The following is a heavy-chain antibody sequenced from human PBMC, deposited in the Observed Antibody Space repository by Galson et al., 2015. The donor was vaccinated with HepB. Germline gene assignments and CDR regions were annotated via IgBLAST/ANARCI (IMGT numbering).Heavy chain of an antibody. V-gene: IGHV3-20*04. CDR1: GFTFDDYG. D-gene: IGHD2-2*01. CDR3: ARDQQDIVVVPAALDY. Sequence: SLRLSCAASGFTFDDYGMSWVRQAPGKGLEWVSGINWNGGSTGYADSVKGRFTISRDNAKYSLYLQMNSLRAEDTALYYCARDQQDIVVVPAALDYWGQGTLVTVSS. J-gene: IGHJ4*02. CDR2: INWNGGST.